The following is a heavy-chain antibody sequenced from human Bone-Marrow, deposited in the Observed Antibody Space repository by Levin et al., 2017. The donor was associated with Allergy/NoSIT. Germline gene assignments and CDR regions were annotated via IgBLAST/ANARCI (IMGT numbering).Heavy chain of an antibody. V-gene: IGHV3-7*04. CDR2: IKQDGSES. CDR1: GFSFSNYW. Sequence: GESLKISCAVSGFSFSNYWMSWVRQAPGKGLEWVANIKQDGSESYYVDSVKGRFTISRDNAKNSLYLQMNSLRAEDTAIYYCARTTTGAFDYWGQGTVVTVYS. CDR3: ARTTTGAFDY. D-gene: IGHD4-17*01. J-gene: IGHJ4*02.